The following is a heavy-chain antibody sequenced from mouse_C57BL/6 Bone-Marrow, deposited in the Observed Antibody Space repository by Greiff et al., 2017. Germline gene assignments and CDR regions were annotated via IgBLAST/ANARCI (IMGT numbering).Heavy chain of an antibody. D-gene: IGHD4-1*01. Sequence: DVKLVESGGDLVKPGGSLKLSCAASGFTFSSYGMSWVRQTPDKRLEWVATISSGGSYTYYPDSVKGLFTISRDNAKNTLYLQMSSLKSEDTAMYYCARAGNWGYFDYWGQGTTLTVSS. CDR1: GFTFSSYG. V-gene: IGHV5-6*02. CDR2: ISSGGSYT. CDR3: ARAGNWGYFDY. J-gene: IGHJ2*01.